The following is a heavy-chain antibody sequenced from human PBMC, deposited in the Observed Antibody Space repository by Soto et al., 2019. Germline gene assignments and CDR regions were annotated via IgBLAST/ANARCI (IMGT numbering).Heavy chain of an antibody. D-gene: IGHD3-22*01. J-gene: IGHJ6*04. CDR3: AKVFYFFDISGYSGMDA. V-gene: IGHV1-24*01. CDR2: FDLEDGEP. Sequence: ASVKVSCKVSVYTLPELSMHWVRQPPGKGLEWMGGFDLEDGEPIKPHKFRGGATKPDDTPTETPDMELSSLSDEETAGDYLAKVFYFFDISGYSGMDAWGRETTVTVS. CDR1: VYTLPELS.